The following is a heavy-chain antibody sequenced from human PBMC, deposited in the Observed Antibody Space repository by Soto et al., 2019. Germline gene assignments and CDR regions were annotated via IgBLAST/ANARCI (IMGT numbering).Heavy chain of an antibody. Sequence: GGSLRLSCAASGFTFSSYAMSWVRQAPGKGLEWVSAISGSGGSTYYADSVKGRFTISRDNSKNTLYLQMNSLRAEDTAVYYCARAQGRAHYGSGSYYNGRFFWFDPWGQGTLVTVSS. CDR1: GFTFSSYA. CDR2: ISGSGGST. CDR3: ARAQGRAHYGSGSYYNGRFFWFDP. D-gene: IGHD3-10*01. J-gene: IGHJ5*02. V-gene: IGHV3-23*01.